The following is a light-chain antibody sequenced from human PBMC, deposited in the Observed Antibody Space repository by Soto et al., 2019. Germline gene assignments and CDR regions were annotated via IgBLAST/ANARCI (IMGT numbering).Light chain of an antibody. V-gene: IGKV3-15*01. CDR3: QQSNKWPYT. CDR1: QSVSSN. J-gene: IGKJ2*01. CDR2: GTS. Sequence: EIVMTQSPATLSVSPGERATLSCRASQSVSSNLAWYQQKPGQAPRLLFYGTSTRATGVPARFSGTGSGTDCTLTISSLQSEDFAVYYCQQSNKWPYTFGQGTKLEIK.